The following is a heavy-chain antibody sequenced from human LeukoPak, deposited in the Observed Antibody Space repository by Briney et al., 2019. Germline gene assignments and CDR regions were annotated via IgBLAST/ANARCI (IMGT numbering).Heavy chain of an antibody. Sequence: PSETLSLTCTVSGGSISSGDYYWSWIRQPPGKGLEWIGYIHYSGSTYYNPSLKSRVTISVDTSKNQFSLKLSSVTAADTAVYYCARSAFAEGYFDLWGRGTLVTASS. V-gene: IGHV4-30-4*08. CDR1: GGSISSGDYY. J-gene: IGHJ2*01. CDR3: ARSAFAEGYFDL. CDR2: IHYSGST.